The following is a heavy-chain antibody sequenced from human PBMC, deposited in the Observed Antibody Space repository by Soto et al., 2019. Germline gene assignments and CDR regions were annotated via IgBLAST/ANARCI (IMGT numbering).Heavy chain of an antibody. CDR1: AFIFSDYY. J-gene: IGHJ4*02. Sequence: GGSLRLSCAASAFIFSDYYMSWIRQAPGKGLEWVSYISSSSYTKYADSVKGRFTISRDNAKNSLYLQMNSPRAEDTAVYYCARVVTTEGHYFDYWGQGTLVTVSS. D-gene: IGHD4-17*01. CDR2: ISSSSYT. CDR3: ARVVTTEGHYFDY. V-gene: IGHV3-11*05.